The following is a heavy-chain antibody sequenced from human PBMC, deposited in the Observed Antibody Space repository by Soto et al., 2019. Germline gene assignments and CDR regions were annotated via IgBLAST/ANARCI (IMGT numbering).Heavy chain of an antibody. V-gene: IGHV4-59*12. J-gene: IGHJ4*02. CDR3: ARGRDGDYFYYFDY. CDR1: GGSITAYY. Sequence: ASETLSLTCSVSGGSITAYYWSWIRQSPGKGLEWIGYIYFTGITTYSPSLESRVTISVDTSKNQFSLKLSSVTAADTAVYYCARGRDGDYFYYFDYWGQGTLVTVSS. D-gene: IGHD4-17*01. CDR2: IYFTGIT.